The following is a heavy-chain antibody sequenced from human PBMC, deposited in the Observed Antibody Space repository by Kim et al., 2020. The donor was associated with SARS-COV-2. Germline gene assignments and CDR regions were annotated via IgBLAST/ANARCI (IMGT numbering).Heavy chain of an antibody. J-gene: IGHJ3*02. CDR3: ARDFPPFRYDSSGRDAFDI. Sequence: GRLTISRDNSKNTLYLQMNSLRAEDTAVYYCARDFPPFRYDSSGRDAFDIWGQGTMVTVSS. D-gene: IGHD3-22*01. V-gene: IGHV3-30*07.